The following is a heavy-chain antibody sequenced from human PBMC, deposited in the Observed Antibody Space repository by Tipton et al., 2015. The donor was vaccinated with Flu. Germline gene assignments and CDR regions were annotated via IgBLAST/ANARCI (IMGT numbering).Heavy chain of an antibody. CDR3: ARTTPSGTDVEFDF. J-gene: IGHJ4*02. CDR2: ISSSSHDM. V-gene: IGHV3-21*04. D-gene: IGHD1-1*01. Sequence: SLRLSCAASGFTFSSYSMNWVRQAPGKGLEWVSSISSSSHDMVYLYSVKGRFTISRDNAKNSLYLQMNSLRADDTAVYYCARTTPSGTDVEFDFWGQGTLVTVSS. CDR1: GFTFSSYS.